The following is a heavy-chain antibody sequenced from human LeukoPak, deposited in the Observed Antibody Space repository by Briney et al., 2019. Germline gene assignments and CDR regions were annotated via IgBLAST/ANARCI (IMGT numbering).Heavy chain of an antibody. CDR2: INSDGSST. CDR3: ARDGYCSSTSCYYFDY. CDR1: GFTFSNYW. Sequence: PGCTLRLYCTTSGFTFSNYWIHRVGQAQGPVLTSVSRINSDGSSTSYADSVKGRFTISRDNAKNTLYLQMNSLRAEDTAVYYCARDGYCSSTSCYYFDYWGQGTLVTVSS. J-gene: IGHJ4*02. D-gene: IGHD2-2*01. V-gene: IGHV3-74*01.